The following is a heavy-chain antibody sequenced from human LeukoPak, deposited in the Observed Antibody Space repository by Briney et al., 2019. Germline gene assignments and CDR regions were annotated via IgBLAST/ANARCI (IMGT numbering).Heavy chain of an antibody. CDR1: GGSISSYY. CDR3: AREGYCSGGSCHNWFDP. D-gene: IGHD2-15*01. CDR2: IYYSGST. V-gene: IGHV4-59*01. Sequence: SETLSLTCTVSGGSISSYYWSWIRQPPGKGLEWIGYIYYSGSTNYNPPLKSRVTISVDTSKNQFSLKLSSVTAADTAVYYCAREGYCSGGSCHNWFDPWGQGTLVTVSS. J-gene: IGHJ5*02.